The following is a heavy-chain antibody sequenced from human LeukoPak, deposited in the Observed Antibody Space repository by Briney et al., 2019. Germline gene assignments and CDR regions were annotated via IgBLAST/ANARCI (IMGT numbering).Heavy chain of an antibody. CDR2: MYHSEST. V-gene: IGHV4-38-2*01. CDR3: ARFDHVWETHGMDAFDL. CDR1: GYSISRGYS. J-gene: IGHJ3*01. Sequence: SETLSLTCAVSGYSISRGYSWGWIRQPPGMGLEWIGNMYHSESTHYNPSLKSRVTISADTSKNQFSLKLSSVTAADAAVYYCARFDHVWETHGMDAFDLWGQGTMVTVSS. D-gene: IGHD3-16*01.